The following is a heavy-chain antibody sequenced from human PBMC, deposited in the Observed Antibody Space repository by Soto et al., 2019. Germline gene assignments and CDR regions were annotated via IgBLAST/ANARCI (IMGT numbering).Heavy chain of an antibody. CDR2: IYHSGST. V-gene: IGHV4-30-2*01. Sequence: QLQLQESGSGLVKLSQTLCLTCAVSGGSISSDGYSWSWIRQPPGKGLEWIGYIYHSGSTYYNPSLKSRVTISVDRSKNQFSLKLSSVTAADTAVYYCARGQVVAAQHWGQGTLVTVSS. D-gene: IGHD2-15*01. CDR3: ARGQVVAAQH. CDR1: GGSISSDGYS. J-gene: IGHJ4*02.